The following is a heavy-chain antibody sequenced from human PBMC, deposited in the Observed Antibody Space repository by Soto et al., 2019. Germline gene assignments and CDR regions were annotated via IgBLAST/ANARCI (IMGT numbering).Heavy chain of an antibody. D-gene: IGHD4-17*01. Sequence: GGSLRLSCAASGFTFISYWMSWVLQAPWKGLEWVANIKQDGSEKYYVDSVKGRFTISRDNAKNSLYLQMNSLRAEDTAVYYCARDIYQDYGVLNFDYWGQGTLVTVSS. J-gene: IGHJ4*02. CDR1: GFTFISYW. CDR3: ARDIYQDYGVLNFDY. V-gene: IGHV3-7*01. CDR2: IKQDGSEK.